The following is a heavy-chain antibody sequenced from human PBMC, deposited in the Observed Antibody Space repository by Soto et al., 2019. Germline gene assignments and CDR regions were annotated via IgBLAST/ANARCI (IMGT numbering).Heavy chain of an antibody. CDR2: INHSGST. J-gene: IGHJ5*02. CDR1: GGSFNGYY. Sequence: QVQLQQWGAGLLKSSETLSLTCAVYGGSFNGYYWSWIRQPPGKGLEWTGEINHSGSTNYNPSLKSRVTISVDTSKNQFSLKLSSVTAADTAVYYCATWGFGGSGSQENNWFDPWGQGTLVTVSS. V-gene: IGHV4-34*01. CDR3: ATWGFGGSGSQENNWFDP. D-gene: IGHD3-10*01.